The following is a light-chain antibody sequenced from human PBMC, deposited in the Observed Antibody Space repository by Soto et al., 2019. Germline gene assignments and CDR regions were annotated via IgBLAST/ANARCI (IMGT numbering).Light chain of an antibody. V-gene: IGKV3-20*01. Sequence: EIVLTQSPCTLSLSPGERATLSCRASQSVSSSYLAWYQQKPGQAPRLLIYGASSRATGIPDRFSGSGSGTDFTLTISRLEPEDFAVYYCQQYGSSLITFGQGARLEI. CDR1: QSVSSSY. CDR2: GAS. CDR3: QQYGSSLIT. J-gene: IGKJ5*01.